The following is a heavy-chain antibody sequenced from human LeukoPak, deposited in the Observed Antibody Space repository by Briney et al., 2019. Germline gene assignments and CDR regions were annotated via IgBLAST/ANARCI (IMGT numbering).Heavy chain of an antibody. CDR3: ARITMSRFDP. CDR2: ISYDGSDK. D-gene: IGHD3-10*02. J-gene: IGHJ5*02. Sequence: GGSLRLSCSASGFTFSSYTMHWVRQAPGKGLEWVAVISYDGSDKYYADSVRGRFTISRDNSKNMLYLQMNSLRAEDTAVYYCARITMSRFDPWGQGTLVTVS. V-gene: IGHV3-30*04. CDR1: GFTFSSYT.